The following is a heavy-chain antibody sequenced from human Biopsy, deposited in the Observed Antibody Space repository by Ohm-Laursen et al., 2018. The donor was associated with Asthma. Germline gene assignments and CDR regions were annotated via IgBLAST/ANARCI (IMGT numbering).Heavy chain of an antibody. CDR1: VFTVSRDH. CDR2: IYRGGTS. V-gene: IGHV3-53*01. J-gene: IGHJ4*02. CDR3: ARGDSSGWSHYYFDY. D-gene: IGHD6-19*01. Sequence: SLRLSCAASVFTVSRDHMFWVRPAPGKGLEWVSVIYRGGTSDTADSARGRFTISRDFYKNTLYLQMDSLRAEDTAVYYCARGDSSGWSHYYFDYWGQGTLVTVSS.